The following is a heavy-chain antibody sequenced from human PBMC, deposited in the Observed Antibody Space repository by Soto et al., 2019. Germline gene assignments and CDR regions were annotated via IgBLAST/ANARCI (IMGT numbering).Heavy chain of an antibody. CDR2: IKHSGTT. CDR3: ARGGRLRSPFGY. D-gene: IGHD4-17*01. CDR1: GGSFSDYY. V-gene: IGHV4-34*02. J-gene: IGHJ4*02. Sequence: QVQLQQLGAGLLKPSETLSLTCAVYGGSFSDYYWTWIRQPPGKGLEWIGEIKHSGTTTHNPSLKSRVTMSVDTSKNQFSLNLTSVTAADTAIYYCARGGRLRSPFGYWGQGILVTVSS.